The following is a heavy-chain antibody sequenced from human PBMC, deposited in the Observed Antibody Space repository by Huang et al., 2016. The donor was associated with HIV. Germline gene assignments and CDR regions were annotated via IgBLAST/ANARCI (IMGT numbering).Heavy chain of an antibody. CDR1: GFTFSNYA. V-gene: IGHV3-23*01. D-gene: IGHD5-12*01. CDR2: ISGRSGTI. CDR3: AKDRGDGYSGYDYDY. Sequence: EVQLWESGGTLVQPGGSLRLSCGDSGFTFSNYAMSWVRQAPGKGLEWVSFISGRSGTIYYADSVKGRFTISRDNVKKTVYLQMNSLRVEDAAVYYCAKDRGDGYSGYDYDYWGQGTLVTVSS. J-gene: IGHJ4*02.